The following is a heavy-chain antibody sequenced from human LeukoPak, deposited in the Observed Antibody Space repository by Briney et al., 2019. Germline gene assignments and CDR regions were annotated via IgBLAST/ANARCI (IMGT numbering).Heavy chain of an antibody. CDR1: GFTFNRYW. V-gene: IGHV3-74*01. CDR3: VRDSSKWFYHY. J-gene: IGHJ4*02. Sequence: GRSLRPSCAASGFTFNRYWMHWVRQAPGKGLVWVSRINSDGSGTSYADSVKGRFTISRDNAKNTLYLQMNSLRGEDTAVYYCVRDSSKWFYHYWGQGTLLTLS. D-gene: IGHD2-2*01. CDR2: INSDGSGT.